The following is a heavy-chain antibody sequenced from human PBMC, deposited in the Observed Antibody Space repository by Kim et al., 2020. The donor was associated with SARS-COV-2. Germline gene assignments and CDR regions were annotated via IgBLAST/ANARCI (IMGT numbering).Heavy chain of an antibody. CDR2: NQ. J-gene: IGHJ4*02. V-gene: IGHV3-30*03. CDR3: AREASAGFDY. Sequence: NQHYGVSVNVRFTISRDNSKNTISLDMNNLRPDDTAVYYCAREASAGFDYWGQGALVTVSS. D-gene: IGHD6-13*01.